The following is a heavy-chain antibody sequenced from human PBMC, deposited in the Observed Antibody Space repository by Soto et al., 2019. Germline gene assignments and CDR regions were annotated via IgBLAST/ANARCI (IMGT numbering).Heavy chain of an antibody. Sequence: ASVKVSCKASGYTFTSYAMHWVRQAPGQRLEWMGWINAGNGNTKYSQKFQGRVTITRDTSASTAYMELSSLRSEDTAVYYCARDNRYYFSGAGLGFDPWGKGTLVTVSS. D-gene: IGHD2-15*01. CDR1: GYTFTSYA. J-gene: IGHJ5*02. CDR3: ARDNRYYFSGAGLGFDP. V-gene: IGHV1-3*01. CDR2: INAGNGNT.